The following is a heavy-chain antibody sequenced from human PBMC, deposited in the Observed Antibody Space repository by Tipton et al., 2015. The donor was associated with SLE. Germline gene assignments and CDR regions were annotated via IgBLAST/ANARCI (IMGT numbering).Heavy chain of an antibody. V-gene: IGHV4-30-2*01. J-gene: IGHJ4*02. D-gene: IGHD1-26*01. CDR1: GGSMSSGDYS. CDR3: ARDLYWDGFDY. CDR2: IYHSGST. Sequence: TLSLTCAVSGGSMSSGDYSWSWIRQPPGKGLEWIGNIYHSGSTNYNPSLKSRVTISVDKSKNQFSLKLNSVTAADTAVYYCARDLYWDGFDYWGQGTLVTVSS.